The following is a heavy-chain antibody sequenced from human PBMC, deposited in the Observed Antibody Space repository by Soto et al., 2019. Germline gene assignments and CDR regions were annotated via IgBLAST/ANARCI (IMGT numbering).Heavy chain of an antibody. D-gene: IGHD1-26*01. V-gene: IGHV1-2*04. CDR1: GYTFTGYH. Sequence: ASVKVSCKASGYTFTGYHIHWVRQAPGQGLEWMGWINTNTGDTNYAQKFQGWVTMTRDTSINTAYVQLSRLTSDDTAVYYCARWVGASNWFDPWGQGTLVTVSS. J-gene: IGHJ5*02. CDR3: ARWVGASNWFDP. CDR2: INTNTGDT.